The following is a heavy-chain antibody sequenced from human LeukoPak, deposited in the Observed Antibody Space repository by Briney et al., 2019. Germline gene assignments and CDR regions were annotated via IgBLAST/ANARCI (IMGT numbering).Heavy chain of an antibody. CDR2: INWNCGST. J-gene: IGHJ4*02. D-gene: IGHD6-19*01. V-gene: IGHV3-20*04. CDR1: GFTFDDYG. Sequence: GGSLRLTCAASGFTFDDYGMSWVRQAPRNGLESGSRINWNCGSTGYADAVKGRFTISRDNAKNSLYLQMNSLRAEETALYYCARADSAGTGHLKTHWGQGTLVTVSS. CDR3: ARADSAGTGHLKTH.